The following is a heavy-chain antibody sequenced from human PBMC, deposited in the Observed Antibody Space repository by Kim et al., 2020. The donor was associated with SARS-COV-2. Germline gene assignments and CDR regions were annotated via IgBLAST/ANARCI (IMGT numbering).Heavy chain of an antibody. V-gene: IGHV4-59*09. J-gene: IGHJ4*02. Sequence: GSTNDNPPLQSRVTISVDTSKNQFSLKLSSVTAADTAVYYCARGIGYFDYWGQGTLVTVSS. CDR2: GST. CDR3: ARGIGYFDY.